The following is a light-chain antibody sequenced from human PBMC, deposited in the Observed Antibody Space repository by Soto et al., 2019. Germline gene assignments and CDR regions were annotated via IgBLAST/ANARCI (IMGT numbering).Light chain of an antibody. V-gene: IGKV3-20*01. J-gene: IGKJ1*01. CDR1: QSVSSSY. CDR2: GAS. CDR3: QQYGSSPQT. Sequence: EIVLTQSPGTLSLSPGERATLSCLSSQSVSSSYLAWYQQKPGQAPRLPIYGASSRATGIPDRFSGSGAGTDFTLTISRLEPEDFAVYYCQQYGSSPQTFGQGTKVDIK.